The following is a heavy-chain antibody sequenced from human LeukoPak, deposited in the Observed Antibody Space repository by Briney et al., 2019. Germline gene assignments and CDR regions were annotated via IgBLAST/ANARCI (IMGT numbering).Heavy chain of an antibody. Sequence: EASVKVSCKASGGTFSSYTISWVRQAPGQGLEWMGRIIPIFGTANYAQKFQGRVTITTDESTSTAYMELSSLRSEDTAVYYRASGSYSMIYFDYWGQGTLVTVSS. CDR2: IIPIFGTA. J-gene: IGHJ4*02. CDR1: GGTFSSYT. D-gene: IGHD1-26*01. V-gene: IGHV1-69*05. CDR3: ASGSYSMIYFDY.